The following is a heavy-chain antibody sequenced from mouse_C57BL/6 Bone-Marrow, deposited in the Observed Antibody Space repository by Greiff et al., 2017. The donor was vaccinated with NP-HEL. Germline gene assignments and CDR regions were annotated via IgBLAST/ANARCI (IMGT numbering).Heavy chain of an antibody. J-gene: IGHJ1*03. CDR2: INPYNGGT. Sequence: EVQLQQSGPVLVKPGASVTMSCKASGYTSPDYYMNWLKQSHGQSLEWIGVINPYNGGTSYNQKFKGKATLTVDKSSSTAYMELNSLTSEDSAVYYCARSHYYGSSHWYFDVWGTGTTVTVSS. D-gene: IGHD1-1*01. CDR1: GYTSPDYY. V-gene: IGHV1-19*01. CDR3: ARSHYYGSSHWYFDV.